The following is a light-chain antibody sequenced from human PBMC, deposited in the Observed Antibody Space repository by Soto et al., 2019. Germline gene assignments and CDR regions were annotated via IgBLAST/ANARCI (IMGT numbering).Light chain of an antibody. J-gene: IGKJ4*01. V-gene: IGKV3-15*01. CDR3: QHYDNWPET. Sequence: IVITKTHTNLPVSPGERATLSCRTSQSVNSHLAWYQHKPGQAPRLLIYGASSRATGIPTRFSGSGSGTEFTLTIDSLQAEDFAMYFCQHYDNWPETFAEGTKVDIK. CDR2: GAS. CDR1: QSVNSH.